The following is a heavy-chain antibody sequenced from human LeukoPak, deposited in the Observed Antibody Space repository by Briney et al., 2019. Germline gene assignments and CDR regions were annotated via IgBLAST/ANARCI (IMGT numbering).Heavy chain of an antibody. J-gene: IGHJ4*02. CDR3: ARDPATVTSHFDY. V-gene: IGHV3-33*01. CDR1: GFIFSRYD. CDR2: IWHDGSKT. D-gene: IGHD4-17*01. Sequence: GGSLRLSCVASGFIFSRYDMHWVRQAPGKGLEWVALIWHDGSKTHYADSVKGRFTISRDDSKSTLYVQMNSLRVEDTAVYYCARDPATVTSHFDYWGQGALVTASS.